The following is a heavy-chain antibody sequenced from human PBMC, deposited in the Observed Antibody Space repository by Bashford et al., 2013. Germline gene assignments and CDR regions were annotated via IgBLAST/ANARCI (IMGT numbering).Heavy chain of an antibody. CDR1: VGPSVVT. CDR3: AKAWRKYCSSTSCYTQYGMDV. CDR2: IHHSGST. D-gene: IGHD2-2*02. J-gene: IGHJ6*02. V-gene: IGHV4-34*01. Sequence: SETLSLTCAVYVGPSVVTIGAGSASPHGKGLEWLGEIHHSGSTNYNPSLKSRVTISLDTSKNSLYLQMNSLRAEDTALYYCAKAWRKYCSSTSCYTQYGMDVWGQGTTVTVSS.